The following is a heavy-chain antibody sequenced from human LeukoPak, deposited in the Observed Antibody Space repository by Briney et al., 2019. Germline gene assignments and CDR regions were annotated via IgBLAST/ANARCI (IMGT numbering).Heavy chain of an antibody. CDR3: AKSGYNRFDY. CDR2: ISISGTTY. V-gene: IGHV3-11*01. J-gene: IGHJ4*02. D-gene: IGHD5-24*01. Sequence: SGGSLRLSCAASGFTFSDYYMTWIRQAPGKGLEWISYISISGTTYYYADSVKGRFTISRDNSKNTLYLQMNSLRAEDTAVYYCAKSGYNRFDYWGQGTLVTVSS. CDR1: GFTFSDYY.